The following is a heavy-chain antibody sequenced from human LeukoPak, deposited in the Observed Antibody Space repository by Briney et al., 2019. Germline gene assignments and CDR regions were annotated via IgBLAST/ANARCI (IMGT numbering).Heavy chain of an antibody. Sequence: ASVTVSYKASGYTFTGYYMLWVRQAPGKGLEWMEWINPNSGGTNYAQKSQGRVTMNRDTSISTAYMELSRLRSDDTAVYYCAREWLRSNDYWGQGTLVTVSS. CDR1: GYTFTGYY. CDR3: AREWLRSNDY. J-gene: IGHJ4*02. V-gene: IGHV1-2*02. CDR2: INPNSGGT. D-gene: IGHD5-12*01.